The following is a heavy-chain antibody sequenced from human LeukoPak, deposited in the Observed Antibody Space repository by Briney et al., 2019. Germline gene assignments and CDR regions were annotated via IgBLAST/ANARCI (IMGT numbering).Heavy chain of an antibody. CDR2: ISWNSGDI. Sequence: GGSLRLSCAASGSTFDDFAMHWVRQAPGKGLEWVAGISWNSGDIDYADSVKGRFTISRDNAKNSLYLQMNSLRADDTAFYYCAKVLGYSYGYFDYWGQGTLVTVSS. CDR1: GSTFDDFA. V-gene: IGHV3-9*01. CDR3: AKVLGYSYGYFDY. D-gene: IGHD5-18*01. J-gene: IGHJ4*02.